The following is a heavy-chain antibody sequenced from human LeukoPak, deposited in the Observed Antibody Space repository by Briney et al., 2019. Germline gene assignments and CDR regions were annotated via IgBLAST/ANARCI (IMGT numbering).Heavy chain of an antibody. CDR1: GFNLSTYE. J-gene: IGHJ4*02. D-gene: IGHD3-3*01. CDR2: MNSGGTNI. CDR3: ARDGTMNTMSWVYFDY. V-gene: IGHV3-48*03. Sequence: GGSLRHLRVASGFNLSTYEEQCLRQARGKTLEWSLFMNSGGTNIHYAASVKGRFTISRDNARNVLYLQMDRLRAEDTGVYCCARDGTMNTMSWVYFDYWGQGTLVTVSS.